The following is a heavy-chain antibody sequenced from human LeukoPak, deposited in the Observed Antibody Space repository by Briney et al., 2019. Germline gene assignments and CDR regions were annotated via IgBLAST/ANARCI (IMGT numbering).Heavy chain of an antibody. J-gene: IGHJ5*02. D-gene: IGHD3-9*01. CDR3: AREMPYYDILTGPGWFDP. V-gene: IGHV1-8*03. CDR2: MNPNSGNT. Sequence: ASVKVSCTASGYTFTSYDINWVRHATGHGLEWMGWMNPNSGNTGYAQKFQGGITITRNTSISTAYMELSSLRSEDTAVYYCAREMPYYDILTGPGWFDPWGQGTLVTVSS. CDR1: GYTFTSYD.